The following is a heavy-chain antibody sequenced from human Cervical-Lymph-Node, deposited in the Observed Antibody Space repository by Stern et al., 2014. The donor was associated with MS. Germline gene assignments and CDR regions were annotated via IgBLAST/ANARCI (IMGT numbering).Heavy chain of an antibody. CDR3: ARDKTDILRFLEFRSDDYYYGMDV. J-gene: IGHJ6*02. CDR2: ITRPSSYT. D-gene: IGHD3-3*01. V-gene: IGHV3-21*01. Sequence: VQLVESGGGLVKPGGSLRLSCAASGFNFKDYTMNWVRQAPGKGLEWVSFITRPSSYTYYADSVKGRFTISRDNAKKSLYLQMNRLRAEDTAVYYCARDKTDILRFLEFRSDDYYYGMDVWGQGTTVTVSS. CDR1: GFNFKDYT.